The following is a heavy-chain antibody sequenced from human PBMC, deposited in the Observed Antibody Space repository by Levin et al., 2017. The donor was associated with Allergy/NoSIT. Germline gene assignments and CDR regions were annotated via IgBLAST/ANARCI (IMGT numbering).Heavy chain of an antibody. D-gene: IGHD6-13*01. CDR1: GFTFSSYA. Sequence: PGGSLRLSCAASGFTFSSYAMHWVRQAPGKGLEWVAVISYDGSNKYYADSVKGRFTISRDNSKNTLYLQMNSLRAEDTAVYYCARGKRQQLDIDYWGQGTRVTVSS. CDR3: ARGKRQQLDIDY. V-gene: IGHV3-30*04. J-gene: IGHJ4*02. CDR2: ISYDGSNK.